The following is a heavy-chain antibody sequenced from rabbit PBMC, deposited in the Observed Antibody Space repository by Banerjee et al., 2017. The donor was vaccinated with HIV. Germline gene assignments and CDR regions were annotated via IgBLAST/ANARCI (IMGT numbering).Heavy chain of an antibody. V-gene: IGHV1S45*01. CDR2: IFPGSSGST. CDR3: ARSTSYSLAL. Sequence: QEQLVESGGGLVQPEGSLTLTCKASGFDFSSYYMSWVRQAPGKGLEWIGTIFPGSSGSTYYASWAKGRFTISKTSPTTVTLQMTSLTAADPATFFCARSTSYSLALWGPGTLVTVS. CDR1: GFDFSSYYM. D-gene: IGHD8-1*01. J-gene: IGHJ4*01.